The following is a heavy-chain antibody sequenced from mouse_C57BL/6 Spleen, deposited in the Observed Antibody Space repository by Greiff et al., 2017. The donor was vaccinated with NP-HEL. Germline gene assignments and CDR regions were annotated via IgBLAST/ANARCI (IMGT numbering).Heavy chain of an antibody. CDR1: GYAFSSSW. J-gene: IGHJ4*01. CDR2: IYPGDGDT. D-gene: IGHD2-2*01. CDR3: ARRGDGYDGVYAMDY. Sequence: QVQLKESGPELVKPGASVKISCKASGYAFSSSWMNWVKQRPGKGLEWIGRIYPGDGDTNYNGKFKGKATLTADKSSSTAYMQLSSLTSEDSAVYFCARRGDGYDGVYAMDYWGQGTSVTVSS. V-gene: IGHV1-82*01.